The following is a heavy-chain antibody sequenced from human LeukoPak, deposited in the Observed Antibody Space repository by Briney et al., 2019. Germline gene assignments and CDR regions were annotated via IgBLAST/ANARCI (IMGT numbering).Heavy chain of an antibody. CDR2: TNYRSTWYN. CDR3: ARRLTQYDCFDP. J-gene: IGHJ5*02. CDR1: GDSVSINSVT. V-gene: IGHV6-1*01. D-gene: IGHD2-2*01. Sequence: SQTLSLTCAISGDSVSINSVTWNWIRQSPSRGLEWLGRTNYRSTWYNDYAVSVRGRITVNPDTSKNLFSLHLNSVTPEDTAVYYCARRLTQYDCFDPWGQGILVTVSS.